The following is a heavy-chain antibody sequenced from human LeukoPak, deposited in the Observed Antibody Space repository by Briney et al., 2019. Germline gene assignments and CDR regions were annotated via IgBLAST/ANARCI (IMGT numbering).Heavy chain of an antibody. CDR1: GFIVSTYW. CDR2: IKPDGTEK. J-gene: IGHJ4*02. CDR3: ARYSCTSSTCYLFDY. D-gene: IGHD2-2*01. V-gene: IGHV3-7*01. Sequence: PGGSLRLSCAASGFIVSTYWMSWVRQALGKGLEWVAIIKPDGTEKYYVDSVVGRFTISRDNARNSLYLQINGLRAEDTAVYYCARYSCTSSTCYLFDYWGQGTLVTVSS.